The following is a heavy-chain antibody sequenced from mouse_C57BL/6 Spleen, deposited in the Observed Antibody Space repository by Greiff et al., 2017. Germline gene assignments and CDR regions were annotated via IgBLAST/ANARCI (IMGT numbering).Heavy chain of an antibody. D-gene: IGHD2-1*01. Sequence: VQLQQPGAELVKPGASVKMSCKASGYTFTSYWITWVKPRPGQGLEWIGDIYPGSGSTNYNEKFKSKATLTVDTSSSTAYMQLSSLTSEDSAVYYCARKGDGNYGFAYWGQGTLVTVSA. J-gene: IGHJ3*01. CDR1: GYTFTSYW. CDR3: ARKGDGNYGFAY. V-gene: IGHV1-55*01. CDR2: IYPGSGST.